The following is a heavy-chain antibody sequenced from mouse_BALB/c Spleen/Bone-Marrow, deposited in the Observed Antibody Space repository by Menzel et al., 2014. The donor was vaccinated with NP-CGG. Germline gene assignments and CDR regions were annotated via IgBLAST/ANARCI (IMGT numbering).Heavy chain of an antibody. D-gene: IGHD2-3*01. V-gene: IGHV14-3*02. Sequence: EVKLMESGAELVKPGASVKLSCTASGFNIKDTYMHWVKQRPEQGLEWIGRIDPANGNTKYDPKFQGKATITADTSSNTAYLQLSSLTSEDTAVYYCARWLLNYYAKDYWGQGTSVTVSS. CDR1: GFNIKDTY. CDR2: IDPANGNT. J-gene: IGHJ4*01. CDR3: ARWLLNYYAKDY.